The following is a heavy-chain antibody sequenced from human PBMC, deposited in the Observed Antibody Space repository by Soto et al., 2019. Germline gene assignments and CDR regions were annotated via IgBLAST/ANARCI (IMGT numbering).Heavy chain of an antibody. CDR3: ARDVDTTGHYSHFDL. CDR1: AFTFSYYG. V-gene: IGHV3-33*08. J-gene: IGHJ4*02. D-gene: IGHD3-9*01. CDR2: MHTGGNEK. Sequence: ESGGGVVQHGGSLRLSCAASAFTFSYYGFHWVRQAPGKGLEWVAVMHTGGNEKYYVDSVKGRFTVSRDDSRNMVYLEMSGLRAEHTAEYFCARDVDTTGHYSHFDLWGRGALVAVS.